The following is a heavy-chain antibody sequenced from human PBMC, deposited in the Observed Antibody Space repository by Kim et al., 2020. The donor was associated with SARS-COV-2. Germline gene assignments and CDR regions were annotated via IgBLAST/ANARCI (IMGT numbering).Heavy chain of an antibody. CDR1: GFTFDDYA. CDR2: INWNSDSI. CDR3: AKIAMLGIAAVGTPSWGMDV. Sequence: GGSLRLSCVASGFTFDDYAMHWVRQAPGKGLEWVSGINWNSDSIGYADSVKGRFIISRDNAKNSLYLQMDSLRAEDTALYYCAKIAMLGIAAVGTPSWGMDVWGQGTTVTVSS. D-gene: IGHD6-13*01. J-gene: IGHJ6*02. V-gene: IGHV3-9*01.